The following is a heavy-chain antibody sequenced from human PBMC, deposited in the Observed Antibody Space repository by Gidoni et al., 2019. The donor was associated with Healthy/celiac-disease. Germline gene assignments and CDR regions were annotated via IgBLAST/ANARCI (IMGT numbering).Heavy chain of an antibody. Sequence: QAPGKGLEWVSAISGSGGSTYYADSVKGRFTISRDNSKNTLYLQMNSLRAEDTAVYYCAKEDVVVPAAGGSFQHWGQGTLVTVSS. CDR2: ISGSGGST. CDR3: AKEDVVVPAAGGSFQH. J-gene: IGHJ1*01. D-gene: IGHD2-2*01. V-gene: IGHV3-23*01.